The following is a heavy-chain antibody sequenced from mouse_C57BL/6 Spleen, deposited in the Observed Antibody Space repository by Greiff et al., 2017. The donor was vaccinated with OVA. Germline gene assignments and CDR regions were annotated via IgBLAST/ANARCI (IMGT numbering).Heavy chain of an antibody. Sequence: QVQLKESGPELVKPGASVKISCKASGYTFTDYYINWVKQRPGQGLEWIGWIFPGSGSTYYNEKFKGKATLTVDKSSSTAYMLLSSLTSEDSAVYFCARYDYDRVNYAMDYWGQGTSVTVSS. D-gene: IGHD2-4*01. J-gene: IGHJ4*01. CDR1: GYTFTDYY. CDR2: IFPGSGST. CDR3: ARYDYDRVNYAMDY. V-gene: IGHV1-75*01.